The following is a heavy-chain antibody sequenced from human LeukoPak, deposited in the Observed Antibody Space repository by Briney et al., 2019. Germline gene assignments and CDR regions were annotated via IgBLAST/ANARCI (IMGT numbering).Heavy chain of an antibody. J-gene: IGHJ5*02. V-gene: IGHV1-2*02. CDR2: INPNSGGT. CDR1: GYTFTGYY. CDR3: AREDTYYYGSGTHPPNWFDP. D-gene: IGHD3-10*01. Sequence: ASVKVSCKASGYTFTGYYMHWVRQAPGQGLEWMGWINPNSGGTNYAQKFQGRVTMTRDTSISTAYMELSRLRSDDTAVYYCAREDTYYYGSGTHPPNWFDPWGQGTLVTVSS.